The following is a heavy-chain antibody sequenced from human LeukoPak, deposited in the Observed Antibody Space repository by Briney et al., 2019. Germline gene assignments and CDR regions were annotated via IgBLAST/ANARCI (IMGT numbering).Heavy chain of an antibody. D-gene: IGHD3-22*01. Sequence: SVKVSCKASGYTFTSYGISWVRQAPGQGIEWMGRVIPILDISNYAQMFQDRVTITADKSTSTAYMELSSLRSEDTAVYFCARTNYYDSSGSQGPGTFYYGLDVWGQGTTVTVSS. CDR1: GYTFTSYG. CDR2: VIPILDIS. J-gene: IGHJ6*02. V-gene: IGHV1-69*04. CDR3: ARTNYYDSSGSQGPGTFYYGLDV.